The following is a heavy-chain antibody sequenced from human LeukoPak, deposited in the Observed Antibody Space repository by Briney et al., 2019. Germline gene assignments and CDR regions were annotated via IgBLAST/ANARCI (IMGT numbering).Heavy chain of an antibody. V-gene: IGHV3-21*01. Sequence: GGSFRLCCASPGVTLSCCYSSLVRQAPGKGLEWVSSISGNTNHLYYADSVKGRFTISRDNAKNSLYLQMNSLRAEATAVYYCAIEIPHTIASGRENYWGQGTLVTVSS. CDR1: GVTLSCCY. CDR3: AIEIPHTIASGRENY. D-gene: IGHD3-3*01. J-gene: IGHJ4*02. CDR2: ISGNTNHL.